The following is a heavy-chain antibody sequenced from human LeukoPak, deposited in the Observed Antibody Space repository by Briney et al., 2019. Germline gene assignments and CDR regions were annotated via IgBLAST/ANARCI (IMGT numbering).Heavy chain of an antibody. J-gene: IGHJ4*02. CDR1: GGTISSYY. Sequence: SETLSLTCIVSGGTISSYYWSWLRQPPGKRLEWTGYVYYSGNTNYNPSLKSRVTISIDTSKNQFSLKLSSVTAADTAVYYCVRVGNGHFDYWGQGTLVTVSS. CDR2: VYYSGNT. CDR3: VRVGNGHFDY. V-gene: IGHV4-59*01. D-gene: IGHD2-8*01.